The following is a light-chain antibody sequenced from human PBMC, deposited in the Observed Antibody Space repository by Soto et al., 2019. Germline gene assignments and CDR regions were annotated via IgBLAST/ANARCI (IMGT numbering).Light chain of an antibody. CDR2: DAS. CDR1: QSVRTY. V-gene: IGKV3-11*01. Sequence: EVVLTQSPATLSLSPGERATLSCRASQSVRTYLAWYQQKPGQVPRLLIHDASSRATGIPARFSGSGSGTEFTLTISSLEPEDFAVYYCQQRTNWPSSTFGQGTRLEI. J-gene: IGKJ5*01. CDR3: QQRTNWPSST.